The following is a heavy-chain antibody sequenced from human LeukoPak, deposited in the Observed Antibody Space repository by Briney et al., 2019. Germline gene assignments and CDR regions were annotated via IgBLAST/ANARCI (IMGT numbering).Heavy chain of an antibody. CDR3: AKRSNSYYEDS. J-gene: IGHJ4*02. CDR2: ITTRGGTT. D-gene: IGHD1-26*01. Sequence: PGGSLRLSCAASGFTFSSYEMTWVRQAPGKGLEWVSTITTRGGTTYYAGSVKGRFTISRDNSKNTLYLQMNSLRAEDTALYYCAKRSNSYYEDSWGQGTLVTVSS. V-gene: IGHV3-23*01. CDR1: GFTFSSYE.